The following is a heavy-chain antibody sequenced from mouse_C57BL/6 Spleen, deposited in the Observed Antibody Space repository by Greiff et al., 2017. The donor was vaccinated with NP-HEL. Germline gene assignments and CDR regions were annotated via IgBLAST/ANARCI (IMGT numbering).Heavy chain of an antibody. Sequence: EVQLQQSGPELVKPGASVKISCKASGYTFTDYYMNWVKQSHGKSLEWIGDINPNNGGTSYNQKFKGKATLTVDKSSSTAYMELRSLTSEDSAVYYCASSGYESLSAYWGQGTLVTVSA. CDR2: INPNNGGT. J-gene: IGHJ3*01. D-gene: IGHD2-2*01. CDR3: ASSGYESLSAY. V-gene: IGHV1-26*01. CDR1: GYTFTDYY.